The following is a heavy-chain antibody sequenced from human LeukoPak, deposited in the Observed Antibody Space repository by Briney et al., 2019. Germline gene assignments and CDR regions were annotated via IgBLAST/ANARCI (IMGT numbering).Heavy chain of an antibody. CDR1: GFTFSSYA. J-gene: IGHJ4*02. V-gene: IGHV3-30-3*01. D-gene: IGHD2-2*01. CDR2: ISYDGSNK. Sequence: GGSLRLSCAASGFTFSSYAMHWVRQAPGKGLEWVAVISYDGSNKYYADSVKGRFTISRDNSKNTLYLQMNSLRAEDTAVYYCARRCSSTSCPVDYWGQGTLVTVSS. CDR3: ARRCSSTSCPVDY.